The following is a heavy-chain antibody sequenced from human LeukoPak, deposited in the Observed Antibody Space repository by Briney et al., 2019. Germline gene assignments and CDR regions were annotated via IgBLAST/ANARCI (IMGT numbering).Heavy chain of an antibody. D-gene: IGHD2/OR15-2a*01. J-gene: IGHJ4*02. CDR2: INPSGGST. Sequence: ASVKVSCKASGYIFTSYNIYWVRQAPGQGLEWMGIINPSGGSTNYAQKFQGRVTMTRNTSTGTAYMELSSLRSEDTAVYYCARTDWHYYLFWGQGTQVTVSS. V-gene: IGHV1-46*01. CDR1: GYIFTSYN. CDR3: ARTDWHYYLF.